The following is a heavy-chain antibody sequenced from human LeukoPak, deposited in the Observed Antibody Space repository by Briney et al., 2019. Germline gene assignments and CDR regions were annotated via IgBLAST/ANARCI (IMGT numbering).Heavy chain of an antibody. CDR2: IYYTGNT. J-gene: IGHJ6*02. D-gene: IGHD2-15*01. V-gene: IGHV4-59*08. Sequence: SETLSLTCTVSGGSISSYYWSWIRQPPGKGLEWIGYIYYTGNTNHNPSLKSRVTISIDTSKNQISLKLSSVTAADTAVYYCARHCSGDNCYFYGMDVWGQGTTVTVSS. CDR3: ARHCSGDNCYFYGMDV. CDR1: GGSISSYY.